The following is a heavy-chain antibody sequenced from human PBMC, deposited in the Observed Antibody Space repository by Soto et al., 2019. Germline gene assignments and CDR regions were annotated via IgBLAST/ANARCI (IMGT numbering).Heavy chain of an antibody. D-gene: IGHD3-3*01. CDR1: GYTFTGYY. J-gene: IGHJ6*02. CDR3: ATTGRFLEWLPTGDYYYGMDV. V-gene: IGHV1-2*04. Sequence: ASVKVSCKASGYTFTGYYRHWVRQAPGQGLEWMGWINPNSGGTNYAQKFQGWVTMTRDTSISTAYMELSRLRSDDTAVYYCATTGRFLEWLPTGDYYYGMDVWGQGTTVTVSS. CDR2: INPNSGGT.